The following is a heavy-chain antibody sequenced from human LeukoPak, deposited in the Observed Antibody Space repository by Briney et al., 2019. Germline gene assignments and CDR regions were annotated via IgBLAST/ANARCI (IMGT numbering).Heavy chain of an antibody. Sequence: PSQTLSLTCTVSGGSISSGSYYWSWIQQPAGKGLEWIGRIYTSGSTDYNPSLKSRVTISVDTSKNQFSLKLSSVTAADTAVYYCASSDSSSSFDYWGQGTLVTVSS. J-gene: IGHJ4*02. V-gene: IGHV4-61*02. CDR3: ASSDSSSSFDY. CDR2: IYTSGST. D-gene: IGHD6-13*01. CDR1: GGSISSGSYY.